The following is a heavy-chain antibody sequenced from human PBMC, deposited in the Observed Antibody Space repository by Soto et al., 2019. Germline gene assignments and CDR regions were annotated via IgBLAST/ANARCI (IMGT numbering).Heavy chain of an antibody. D-gene: IGHD3-16*01. V-gene: IGHV4-34*01. CDR3: ARGPFELRWGYYYYYMDV. CDR1: GGSFSGYY. J-gene: IGHJ6*03. CDR2: INHSGST. Sequence: SETLSLTCAVYGGSFSGYYWSWIRQPPGKGLEWIGEINHSGSTNYNPSLKSRVTISVDTSKNQFSLKLSSVTAADTAVYYCARGPFELRWGYYYYYMDVWGKGTTVTVSS.